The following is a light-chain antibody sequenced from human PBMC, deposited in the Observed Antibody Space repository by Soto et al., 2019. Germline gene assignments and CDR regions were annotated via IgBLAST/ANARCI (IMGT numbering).Light chain of an antibody. J-gene: IGKJ3*01. CDR2: DAS. CDR1: QSVSSY. V-gene: IGKV3-11*01. CDR3: QKRSNWPLT. Sequence: EIVLTQSPATLSLSPGERATLSCRASQSVSSYLAWYQQKPGQAPRLLIYDASNRATVIPARFSGSGSGTDFSLTISSLEPEDIAVYYCQKRSNWPLTFGPGTKVDIK.